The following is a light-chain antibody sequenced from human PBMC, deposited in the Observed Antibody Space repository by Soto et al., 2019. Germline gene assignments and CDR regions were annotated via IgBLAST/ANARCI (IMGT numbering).Light chain of an antibody. Sequence: EIVMTQSPATLSVSPGERATLSCRASQSVNSNLAWYQQKPGQAPRLLIYGASTRATDMPGRFSGRGAGAEFTLTISSLQSEDFAVYYCQQYNSFPITFGQGTRLEIK. V-gene: IGKV3-15*01. CDR3: QQYNSFPIT. J-gene: IGKJ5*01. CDR1: QSVNSN. CDR2: GAS.